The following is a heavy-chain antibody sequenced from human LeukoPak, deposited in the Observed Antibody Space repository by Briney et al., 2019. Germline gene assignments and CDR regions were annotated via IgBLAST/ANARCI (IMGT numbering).Heavy chain of an antibody. V-gene: IGHV3-33*01. CDR1: GFTFSSYG. D-gene: IGHD6-13*01. CDR3: ARAAAAGPDYYYGMDV. CDR2: IWYDGSNK. Sequence: GGSLRLSCAASGFTFSSYGMHWVRQAPGKGLEWVAVIWYDGSNKYYADSVKGRFTISRDNSKNTLYLQMNSLRAEDTAVYYCARAAAAGPDYYYGMDVWGQGTTVTVSS. J-gene: IGHJ6*02.